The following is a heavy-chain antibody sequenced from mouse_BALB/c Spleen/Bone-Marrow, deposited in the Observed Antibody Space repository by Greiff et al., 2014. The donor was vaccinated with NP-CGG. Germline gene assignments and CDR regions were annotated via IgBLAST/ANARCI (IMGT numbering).Heavy chain of an antibody. CDR2: INPYNDGT. J-gene: IGHJ4*01. CDR1: GYTFTSYV. V-gene: IGHV1-14*01. Sequence: VQLQQPGPELVKPGASVKMSCKASGYTFTSYVMHWVKQKPGQGLEWIGYINPYNDGTKYNEKFKGKATLTSDKSSSTAYMELSSLTSEDSAVYYCTRGVYYDYDEGAMDYWGQGSS. D-gene: IGHD2-4*01. CDR3: TRGVYYDYDEGAMDY.